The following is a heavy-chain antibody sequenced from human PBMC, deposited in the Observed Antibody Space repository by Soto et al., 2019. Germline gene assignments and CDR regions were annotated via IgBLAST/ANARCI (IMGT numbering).Heavy chain of an antibody. V-gene: IGHV4-30-2*01. D-gene: IGHD3-10*01. Sequence: SETLSLTCDVSGDTISTGGYTWAWIRQPPGKGLEWIGHTYHSGTPSYNPSLKSRVIISVDTSKNQFSLKVKSVTAADTAVYYCTRDDALYFGELSQWGQGTQVTVSS. CDR3: TRDDALYFGELSQ. CDR1: GDTISTGGYT. J-gene: IGHJ4*02. CDR2: TYHSGTP.